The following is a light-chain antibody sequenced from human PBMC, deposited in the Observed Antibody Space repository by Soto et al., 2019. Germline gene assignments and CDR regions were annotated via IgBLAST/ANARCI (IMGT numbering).Light chain of an antibody. CDR1: ESVRHY. V-gene: IGKV3-20*01. CDR2: DAR. J-gene: IGKJ1*01. Sequence: EIVLTQSPATLSLSPGERATLSCRASESVRHYVAWYQQKPGQAPRLLIYDARSRATGVPDRFSGSGSGTDFSLTISRLEPEDFAVYYCQQYGTSPWTFGQGTKVDIK. CDR3: QQYGTSPWT.